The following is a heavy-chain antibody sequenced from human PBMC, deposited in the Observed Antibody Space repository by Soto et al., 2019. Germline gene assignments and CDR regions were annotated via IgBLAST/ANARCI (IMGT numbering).Heavy chain of an antibody. CDR3: GRVSGRWYYDFWRVYNYVMAV. V-gene: IGHV3-48*02. CDR1: GFTFSSYS. J-gene: IGHJ6*02. D-gene: IGHD3-3*01. CDR2: ISSSSSTI. Sequence: VGSLRLSCAASGFTFSSYSMNWVRQAPGKGLEWVSYISSSSSTIYYADSVKGRFTISRDNAKNSLYLQMNSLRDEDTAVYYWGRVSGRWYYDFWRVYNYVMAVWGQGTRVTASS.